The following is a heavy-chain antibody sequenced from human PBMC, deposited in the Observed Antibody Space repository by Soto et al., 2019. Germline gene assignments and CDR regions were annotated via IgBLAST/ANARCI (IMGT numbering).Heavy chain of an antibody. CDR1: GYTFTSFD. CDR2: MNPNSGNT. J-gene: IGHJ6*03. Sequence: ASVKVSCKASGYTFTSFDINWVRQATGQGLEWMGWMNPNSGNTGYAQKFQGRVTMTRNTSISTAYMELSSLRSEDTAMYYCARGRRYCTNGVCYKGYYYYYYYMDVWGKGTTVTVSS. CDR3: ARGRRYCTNGVCYKGYYYYYYYMDV. V-gene: IGHV1-8*01. D-gene: IGHD2-8*01.